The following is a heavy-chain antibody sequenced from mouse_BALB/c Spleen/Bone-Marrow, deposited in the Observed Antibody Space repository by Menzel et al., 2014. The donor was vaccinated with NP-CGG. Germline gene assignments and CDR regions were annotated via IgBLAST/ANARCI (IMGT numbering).Heavy chain of an antibody. V-gene: IGHV8-12*01. CDR2: IYWDDDK. J-gene: IGHJ3*01. D-gene: IGHD1-1*01. Sequence: QVTLKECGPGILQPSQTLGLTCSFSGFSLNTSNMGVSWIRQPSGKGLEWLSHIYWDDDKRYNPSLKSRLTISKDTSSNQVFLKITSVDTADTATYYCARSYGSSLGFAYWGQGTLVTVSA. CDR3: ARSYGSSLGFAY. CDR1: GFSLNTSNMG.